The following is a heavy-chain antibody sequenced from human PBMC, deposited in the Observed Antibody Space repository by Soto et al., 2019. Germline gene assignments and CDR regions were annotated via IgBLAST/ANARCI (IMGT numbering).Heavy chain of an antibody. J-gene: IGHJ5*02. D-gene: IGHD3-3*01. V-gene: IGHV3-23*01. Sequence: GGSLRLSCAASGFTFSSYAMSWVRQAPGKGLEWVSAISGSGGSTYYADSVKGRFTISRDNSKNTLYLQMNSLRAEDTAVYYCAKDPLRIKIFGAGSWLHPSGPGTILTVYS. CDR3: AKDPLRIKIFGAGSWLHP. CDR1: GFTFSSYA. CDR2: ISGSGGST.